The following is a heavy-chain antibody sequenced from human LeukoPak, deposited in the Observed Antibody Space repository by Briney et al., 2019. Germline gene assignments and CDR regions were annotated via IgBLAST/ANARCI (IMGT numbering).Heavy chain of an antibody. V-gene: IGHV3-7*04. CDR1: GFTFSRNW. CDR3: ARDGYVNAMDV. Sequence: PGGSLRLSRAASGFTFSRNWMSWVRQAPGKGLEWVANIKYDGSEKYYVDFVKGRFTISRDNAKNSLCLQMDSLRVEDTAVYYCARDGYVNAMDVWGQGTTVTVSS. CDR2: IKYDGSEK. D-gene: IGHD2-2*01. J-gene: IGHJ6*02.